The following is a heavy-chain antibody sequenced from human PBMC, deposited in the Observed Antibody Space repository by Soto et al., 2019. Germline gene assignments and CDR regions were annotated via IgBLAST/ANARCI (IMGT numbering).Heavy chain of an antibody. D-gene: IGHD6-19*01. CDR1: GFSPRTSGVG. J-gene: IGHJ5*02. Sequence: SGPTLVNPTQTLTLTCIFSGFSPRTSGVGVGWIRQPPGKALEWLGFIYWNDDKRYSPSLKSRLTITKDTSKNQVVLTMTNMDPVDTATYYCAKSGSSGWYGWFGPWGQGTLVTVSS. CDR3: AKSGSSGWYGWFGP. V-gene: IGHV2-5*01. CDR2: IYWNDDK.